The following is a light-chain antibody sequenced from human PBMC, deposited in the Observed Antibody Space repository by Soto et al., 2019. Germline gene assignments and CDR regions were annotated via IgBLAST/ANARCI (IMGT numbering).Light chain of an antibody. CDR2: AAS. J-gene: IGKJ4*01. CDR1: QGISSY. Sequence: DLQLTQSPSFLSASVGDRVTITCRASQGISSYLAWYQQKPGKAPKLLIYAASTLQSGVPSRFSVSVSGTEFTLTISSMQPEDFATYYCQQLNSYPLTFGGGTKVEIK. CDR3: QQLNSYPLT. V-gene: IGKV1-9*01.